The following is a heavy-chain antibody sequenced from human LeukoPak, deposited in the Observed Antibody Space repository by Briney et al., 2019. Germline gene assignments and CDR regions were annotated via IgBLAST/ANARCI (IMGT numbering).Heavy chain of an antibody. CDR1: GGSISSSSYY. Sequence: SETLSLTCTVSGGSISSSSYYWGWIRQPPWKGLEWIGTIYYSGSTYYNPSLKSRVTISVDTSKNQFSLKLSSVTAADTAVYYCASLYYYDSSGYYSNWFDAWGQGTLVTVSS. D-gene: IGHD3-22*01. CDR3: ASLYYYDSSGYYSNWFDA. CDR2: IYYSGST. V-gene: IGHV4-39*01. J-gene: IGHJ5*02.